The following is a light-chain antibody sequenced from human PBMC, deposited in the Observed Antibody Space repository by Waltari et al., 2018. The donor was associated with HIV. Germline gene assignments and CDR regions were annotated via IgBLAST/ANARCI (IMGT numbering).Light chain of an antibody. CDR1: SRDVGGYNY. V-gene: IGLV2-8*01. CDR3: SSYAGSNNKV. Sequence: QSALPQPPSASGSPGQSVTISCTGTSRDVGGYNYVSWYQQHPGKAPKLLIYEVSKRPSGVPNRFSGSKSGNTASLTVSGLQAEDEADYYCSSYAGSNNKVFGGGTKLTVL. J-gene: IGLJ3*02. CDR2: EVS.